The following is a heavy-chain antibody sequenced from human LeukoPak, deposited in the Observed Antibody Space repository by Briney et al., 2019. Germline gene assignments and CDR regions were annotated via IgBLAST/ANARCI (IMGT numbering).Heavy chain of an antibody. V-gene: IGHV3-30*18. D-gene: IGHD2-2*01. Sequence: GRSLRLSCAASGFTFSSYGMHWVRQAPGKGLEWVAVISYDGSNKYYADSVKGRFTISRDNSKNTLYLQMNSLRAEDTAVYYCAKVGVCRGSGTSCYFDYYYGMDVWGKGTTVTVSS. CDR1: GFTFSSYG. CDR3: AKVGVCRGSGTSCYFDYYYGMDV. J-gene: IGHJ6*04. CDR2: ISYDGSNK.